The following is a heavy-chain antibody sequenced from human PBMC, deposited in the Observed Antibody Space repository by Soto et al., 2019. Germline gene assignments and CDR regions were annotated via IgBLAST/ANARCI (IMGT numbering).Heavy chain of an antibody. D-gene: IGHD2-15*01. CDR1: GFTFSSYA. CDR2: ISYDGSNK. Sequence: QVQLVESGGGVVQPGRSLRLSCAASGFTFSSYAMHWVRQAPGKGLEWVAVISYDGSNKYYADSVKGRFTISRDNSKNTLYLQMNSLRAEDTAVYYCAKPLVVTEVGFDYWGQGTLVTVSS. CDR3: AKPLVVTEVGFDY. V-gene: IGHV3-30-3*02. J-gene: IGHJ4*02.